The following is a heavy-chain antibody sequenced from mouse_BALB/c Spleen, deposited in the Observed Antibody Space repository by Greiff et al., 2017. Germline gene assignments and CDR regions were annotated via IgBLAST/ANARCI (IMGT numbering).Heavy chain of an antibody. J-gene: IGHJ4*01. D-gene: IGHD2-4*01. V-gene: IGHV5-4*02. CDR2: ISDGGSYT. Sequence: EVQLVESGGGLVKPGGSLKLSCAASGFTFSDYYMYWVRQTPEKRLEWVATISDGGSYTYYPDSVKGRFTISRDNAKNNLYLQMSSLKSEDTAMYYCARRLDYYDYDVGYAMDYWGQGTSVTVSS. CDR3: ARRLDYYDYDVGYAMDY. CDR1: GFTFSDYY.